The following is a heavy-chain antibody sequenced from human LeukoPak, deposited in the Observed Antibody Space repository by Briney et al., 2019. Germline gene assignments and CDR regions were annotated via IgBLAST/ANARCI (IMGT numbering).Heavy chain of an antibody. CDR2: IYSSGST. CDR3: ARDGSAGNNWFDP. D-gene: IGHD6-13*01. J-gene: IGHJ5*02. CDR1: GDSFSGGDFY. V-gene: IGHV4-30-4*01. Sequence: PSGTLSLTCTVSGDSFSGGDFYWSWIRQPPGKGLEWIGYIYSSGSTHYNPSLKSRVTISVDTSKNQFSLKLSSVTAADTAVYYCARDGSAGNNWFDPWGQGTLVTVSS.